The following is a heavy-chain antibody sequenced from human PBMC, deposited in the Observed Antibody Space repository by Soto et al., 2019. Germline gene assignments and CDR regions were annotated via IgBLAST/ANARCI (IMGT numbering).Heavy chain of an antibody. V-gene: IGHV4-39*01. CDR1: GESISSSSYY. CDR2: IYYSGRT. Sequence: SETLSLTCIVSGESISSSSYYWGWIRQPPGKGLEWIGSIYYSGRTYYNPSFKSRVTMSIDTSKNLFSLKLSSVTAPATAVYYCARQRTTVVIQAYFDHWGQRAQVTVTS. CDR3: ARQRTTVVIQAYFDH. J-gene: IGHJ4*02. D-gene: IGHD2-21*01.